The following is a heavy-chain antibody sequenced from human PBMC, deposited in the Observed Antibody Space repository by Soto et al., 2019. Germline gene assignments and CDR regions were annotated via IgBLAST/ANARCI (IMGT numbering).Heavy chain of an antibody. Sequence: QVQLQESGPGLVNPSETLSLTCTVSGGSLSGGSSYWSWIRQPPGKGLEWIGYIHYSGSTNYNPSLKSRVTISVDTSKNQFSLKLSSVTAADTAVYYCARTLYGGNSNWYFDLWGRGTLVTVSS. D-gene: IGHD4-17*01. J-gene: IGHJ2*01. CDR2: IHYSGST. CDR1: GGSLSGGSSY. CDR3: ARTLYGGNSNWYFDL. V-gene: IGHV4-61*01.